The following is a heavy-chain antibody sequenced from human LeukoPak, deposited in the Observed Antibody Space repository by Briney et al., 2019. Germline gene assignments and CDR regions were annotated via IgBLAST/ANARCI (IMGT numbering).Heavy chain of an antibody. CDR1: GGSISSYY. J-gene: IGHJ3*02. CDR2: IYYSGST. CDR3: ARDGDSIAFDI. Sequence: SETLSLTCTVSGGSISSYYWSWIRQPPGKGLEWIGYIYYSGSTNYNPSLKSRVTISVDTSKNQFSLKLSSVTAADTAVYYCARDGDSIAFDIWGQGTMVTVSS. V-gene: IGHV4-59*01. D-gene: IGHD3-10*01.